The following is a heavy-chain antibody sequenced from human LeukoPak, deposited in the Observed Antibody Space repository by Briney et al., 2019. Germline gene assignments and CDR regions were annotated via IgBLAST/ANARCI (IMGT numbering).Heavy chain of an antibody. D-gene: IGHD4-11*01. V-gene: IGHV4-61*01. Sequence: PSETLSLTCTVSGGSVNSGSYFWSWIRQPPGKGLEWIGYIQNSARTNYNPSLENRVTISVDSSKDQFSLRLSSVTAADTAVYYCATDYSNFYGMDVWGQGTTVTVPS. J-gene: IGHJ6*02. CDR1: GGSVNSGSYF. CDR2: IQNSART. CDR3: ATDYSNFYGMDV.